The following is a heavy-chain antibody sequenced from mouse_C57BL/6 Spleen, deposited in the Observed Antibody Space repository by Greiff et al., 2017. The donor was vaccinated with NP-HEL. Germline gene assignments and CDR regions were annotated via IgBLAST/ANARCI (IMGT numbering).Heavy chain of an antibody. CDR2: ISSGGSYT. CDR3: ARHEKDYETLDY. CDR1: GFTFSSYG. V-gene: IGHV5-6*02. J-gene: IGHJ2*01. D-gene: IGHD2-4*01. Sequence: EVKLEESGGDLVKPGGSLKLSCAASGFTFSSYGMSWVRQTPDKRLEWVATISSGGSYTYYPDSVKGRFTISRDNAKNTLYLQMSSLKSEDTAMYYCARHEKDYETLDYWGQGTTLTVSS.